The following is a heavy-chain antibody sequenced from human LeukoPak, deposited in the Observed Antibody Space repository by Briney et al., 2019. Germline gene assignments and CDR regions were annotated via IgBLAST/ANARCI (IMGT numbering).Heavy chain of an antibody. Sequence: GGSLRLSCAASGFTFSSYGMHWVRQAPGKGLEWVAVIWYDGSNKYYADSVKVRFTISRDNSKNTLYLQMNSLRAEDTAVYYCANDRTYYDSSGYPTNAFDIWGQGTMVTVSS. D-gene: IGHD3-22*01. CDR3: ANDRTYYDSSGYPTNAFDI. V-gene: IGHV3-33*06. CDR1: GFTFSSYG. CDR2: IWYDGSNK. J-gene: IGHJ3*02.